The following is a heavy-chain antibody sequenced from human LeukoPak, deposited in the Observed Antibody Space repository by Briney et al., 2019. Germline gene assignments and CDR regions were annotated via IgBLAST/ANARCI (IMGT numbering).Heavy chain of an antibody. D-gene: IGHD2-15*01. J-gene: IGHJ4*02. Sequence: PGGSLRLSCAASGFTFSSYSMNWVRQAPGKGLEWVSYISSSSSTIYYADSVKGRFTISRDNAKNSLYLQMNSLRAEDTAVYYCASHSIGYCSGGSCYSFWGQGTLVTVSS. V-gene: IGHV3-48*01. CDR3: ASHSIGYCSGGSCYSF. CDR2: ISSSSSTI. CDR1: GFTFSSYS.